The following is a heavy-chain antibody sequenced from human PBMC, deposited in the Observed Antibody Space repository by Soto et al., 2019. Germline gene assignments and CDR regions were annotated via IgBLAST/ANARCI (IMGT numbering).Heavy chain of an antibody. CDR1: GGSLSNFG. D-gene: IGHD3-22*01. V-gene: IGHV1-69*12. J-gene: IGHJ6*02. Sequence: QVQLVQSGAEVKKPGSSVKVSCTASGGSLSNFGISWVRQAPGQGLEWMGAIIPVFGTPNYAQKFQDRVTINADESTTTVYMEVRSLTSEDTVVYYCASGDATKIVVTTYYAMDVSGQGTTVTVSS. CDR3: ASGDATKIVVTTYYAMDV. CDR2: IIPVFGTP.